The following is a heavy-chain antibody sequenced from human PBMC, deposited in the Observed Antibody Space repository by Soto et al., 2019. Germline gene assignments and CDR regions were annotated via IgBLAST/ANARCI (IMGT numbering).Heavy chain of an antibody. CDR3: ARAECSSPDCLTAYYSYGMDV. V-gene: IGHV3-48*03. D-gene: IGHD3-9*01. CDR2: INTAGSTK. J-gene: IGHJ6*02. CDR1: GFTFSNFE. Sequence: GGSLRLSCAASGFTFSNFEMHWVRQAPGKGLEWVSYINTAGSTKYYAESVKGLFTISRDNARNSLFLQMNSLRAEDTAVYYCARAECSSPDCLTAYYSYGMDVWGQGTTVP.